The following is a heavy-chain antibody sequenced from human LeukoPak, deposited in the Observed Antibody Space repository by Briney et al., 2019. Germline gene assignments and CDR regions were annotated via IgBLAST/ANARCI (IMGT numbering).Heavy chain of an antibody. Sequence: GGSLRLSCAASGFTFSSYGMHWVRQAPGKGLEWVANIKQDGSEKYYVDSVKGRFTISRDNAKNSLYLQMNSLRAEDTAVYYCANDIPGDYGDYAVFDYWGQGTLVTVSS. CDR2: IKQDGSEK. D-gene: IGHD4-17*01. J-gene: IGHJ4*02. CDR3: ANDIPGDYGDYAVFDY. V-gene: IGHV3-7*01. CDR1: GFTFSSYG.